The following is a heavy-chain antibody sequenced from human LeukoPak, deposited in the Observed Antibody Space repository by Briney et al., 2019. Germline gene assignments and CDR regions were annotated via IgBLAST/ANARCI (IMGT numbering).Heavy chain of an antibody. D-gene: IGHD3-10*01. CDR1: GFTFYDYG. V-gene: IGHV3-74*01. CDR2: ITADGTGT. Sequence: GGSLRLSCAASGFTFYDYGMSWVRHAPGKGVVRVSTITADGTGTAYADAVKGLFTMSRDNAKNTVHLQMNSLRAEDTALYYCARGYYGSGSPYGGQGTLVTVSS. J-gene: IGHJ4*02. CDR3: ARGYYGSGSPY.